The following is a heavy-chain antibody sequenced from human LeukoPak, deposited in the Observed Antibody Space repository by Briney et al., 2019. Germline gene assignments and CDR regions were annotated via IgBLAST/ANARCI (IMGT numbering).Heavy chain of an antibody. Sequence: GGSLRLSCAASGFTFSSYSMNWVRQAPGKGLEWVSSISSSSSYIYYADSEKGRFTISRDNAKNSLYLQMNSLRAEDTAVYYCARPTGGYSGYDTGFWGQGTLVTVSS. CDR3: ARPTGGYSGYDTGF. CDR1: GFTFSSYS. V-gene: IGHV3-21*01. D-gene: IGHD5-12*01. CDR2: ISSSSSYI. J-gene: IGHJ4*02.